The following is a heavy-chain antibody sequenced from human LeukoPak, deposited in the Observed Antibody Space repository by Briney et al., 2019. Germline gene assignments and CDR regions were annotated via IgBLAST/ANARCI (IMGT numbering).Heavy chain of an antibody. CDR1: GFTIATKY. J-gene: IGHJ4*02. V-gene: IGHV3-53*05. Sequence: SGGSLRLSCAAYGFTIATKYMNWVRQAPGKGLEWVSIIYSGATTYYADSVRGRFTISRDTSKNTMDLQMNSPRPEGTAVYYCARDAPRISVFGQFEYWGQGTLVTVSS. CDR2: IYSGATT. D-gene: IGHD3-3*01. CDR3: ARDAPRISVFGQFEY.